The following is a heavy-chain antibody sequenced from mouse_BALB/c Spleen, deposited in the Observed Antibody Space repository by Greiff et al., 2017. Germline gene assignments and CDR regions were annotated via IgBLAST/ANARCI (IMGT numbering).Heavy chain of an antibody. CDR3: ASDGYYQGWYFDV. CDR1: GFNIKDTY. V-gene: IGHV14-3*02. Sequence: EVQLQQSGAELVKPGASVKLSCTASGFNIKDTYMHWVKQRPGQGLEWIGRIDPANGNTKYDPKFQGKATITADTSSNTAYLQLSSLTSEDTAVYYCASDGYYQGWYFDVWGAGTTVTVSS. J-gene: IGHJ1*01. D-gene: IGHD2-3*01. CDR2: IDPANGNT.